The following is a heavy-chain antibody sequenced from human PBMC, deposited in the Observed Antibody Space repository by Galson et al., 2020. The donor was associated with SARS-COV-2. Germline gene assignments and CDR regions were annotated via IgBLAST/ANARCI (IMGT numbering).Heavy chain of an antibody. CDR3: AGEYQLLPNWFDP. V-gene: IGHV1-2*06. CDR2: INPNSGGT. CDR1: GYTFTGYY. J-gene: IGHJ5*02. Sequence: ASVKVSCKASGYTFTGYYMHWVRQAPGQGLEWMGRINPNSGGTNYAQKFQGRVTMTRDTSISTAYMELSRLRSDDTAVYYCAGEYQLLPNWFDPWGQGNLVTVSS. D-gene: IGHD2-2*01.